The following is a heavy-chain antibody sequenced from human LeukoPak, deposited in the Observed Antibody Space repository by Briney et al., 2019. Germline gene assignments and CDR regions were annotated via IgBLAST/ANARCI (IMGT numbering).Heavy chain of an antibody. J-gene: IGHJ4*02. V-gene: IGHV1-2*02. CDR1: GYSFTGYY. D-gene: IGHD3-22*01. Sequence: ASVKVSCKASGYSFTGYYMHWVRQAAGQGLEWMGWINTNSGGTNYAQKFQGRVTMTRDTSISTAYMELSRLRPDDTAVYYCARDWGYFDSRGYCDYWGQGTLVTVSS. CDR2: INTNSGGT. CDR3: ARDWGYFDSRGYCDY.